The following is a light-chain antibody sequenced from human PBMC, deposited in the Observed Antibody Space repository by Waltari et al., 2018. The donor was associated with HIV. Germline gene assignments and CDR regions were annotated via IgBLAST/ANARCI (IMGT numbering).Light chain of an antibody. Sequence: DIQMTQSPSTLSASVGDRVTITCRASQSISSWLAWYQQKPGEAPKLLIYKASSLESGVPSRFSGSGSGTEFTLTISSLQPDDFVTYYCQQSRTFGQGTKVDIK. V-gene: IGKV1-5*03. CDR2: KAS. CDR3: QQSRT. CDR1: QSISSW. J-gene: IGKJ1*01.